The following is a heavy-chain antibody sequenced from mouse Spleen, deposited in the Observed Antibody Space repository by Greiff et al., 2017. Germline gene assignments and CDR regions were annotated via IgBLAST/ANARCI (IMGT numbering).Heavy chain of an antibody. Sequence: VMLVESGPGLVAPSQSLSITCTVSGFSLTSYGVHWVRQPPGKGLEWLVVIWSDGSTTYNSALKSRLSISKDNSKSQVFLKMNSLQTDDTAMYYCARGGDYDPAWFAYWGQGTLVTVSA. CDR2: IWSDGST. CDR3: ARGGDYDPAWFAY. D-gene: IGHD2-4*01. J-gene: IGHJ3*01. V-gene: IGHV2-6*02. CDR1: GFSLTSYG.